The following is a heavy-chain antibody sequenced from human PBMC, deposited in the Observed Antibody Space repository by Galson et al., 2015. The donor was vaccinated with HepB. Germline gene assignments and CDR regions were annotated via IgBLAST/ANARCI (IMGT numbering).Heavy chain of an antibody. Sequence: SLRLSCAASGFTVSSNYMSWVRQAPGKGLEWVSVIYSGGSTYYADSVKGRFTISRDNSKNTPYLQMNSLRAEDTAVYYCARGGVVVPAFYYYYGMDVWGQGTTVTVSS. V-gene: IGHV3-66*02. D-gene: IGHD2-2*01. CDR2: IYSGGST. J-gene: IGHJ6*02. CDR1: GFTVSSNY. CDR3: ARGGVVVPAFYYYYGMDV.